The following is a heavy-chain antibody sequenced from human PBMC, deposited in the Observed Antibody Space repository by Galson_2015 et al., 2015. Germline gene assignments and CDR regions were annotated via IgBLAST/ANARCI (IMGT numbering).Heavy chain of an antibody. CDR1: GFTFSSYS. J-gene: IGHJ4*02. CDR3: ARWRSYGLERDTAMVTWFDY. D-gene: IGHD5-18*01. CDR2: ISSSSSTI. Sequence: SLRLSCAASGFTFSSYSMNWVRQAPGKGLEWVSYISSSSSTIYYADSVKGRFTISRDNAKNSLYLQMNSLRDEDTAVYYCARWRSYGLERDTAMVTWFDYWGQGTLVTVSS. V-gene: IGHV3-48*02.